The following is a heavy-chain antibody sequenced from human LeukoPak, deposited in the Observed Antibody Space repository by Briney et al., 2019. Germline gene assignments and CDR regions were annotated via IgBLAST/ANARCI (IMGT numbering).Heavy chain of an antibody. Sequence: ASVKVSCKVSGYTLTELSMHWVRQAPGKGLEWMGGFDPEDGETIYAQKFQGGVTMTEDTSTDTAYMELSSLRSEDTAVYYCARSGRAGSGYYYYGMDVWGQGTTVTVSS. J-gene: IGHJ6*02. CDR3: ARSGRAGSGYYYYGMDV. CDR2: FDPEDGET. V-gene: IGHV1-24*01. D-gene: IGHD5-24*01. CDR1: GYTLTELS.